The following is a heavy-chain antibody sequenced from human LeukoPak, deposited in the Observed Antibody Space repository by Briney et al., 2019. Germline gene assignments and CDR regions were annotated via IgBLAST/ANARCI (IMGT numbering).Heavy chain of an antibody. D-gene: IGHD3-10*01. J-gene: IGHJ6*03. CDR1: GGSISSSGYY. Sequence: PSETLSLTCTVSGGSISSSGYYWSWIRQPPGKGLEWIGEINHSGSTNYNPSLKSRVTISVDTSKNQFSLKLSSVTAADTAVYYCARRRELYYYYYYMDVWGKGTTVTISS. CDR2: INHSGST. V-gene: IGHV4-39*07. CDR3: ARRRELYYYYYYMDV.